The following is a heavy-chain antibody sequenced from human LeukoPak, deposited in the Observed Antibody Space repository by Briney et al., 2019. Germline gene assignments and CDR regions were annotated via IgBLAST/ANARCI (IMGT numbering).Heavy chain of an antibody. Sequence: PSGTLSLTCAVSGGSISTGNWWTWVRQSPDKGLEWLGEIYHNGTTKYNPSLKSRVTISIENSKNHFSLRLTSLTAADTAVYYCAREGSRRLYMDVWGRGTTTTVSS. V-gene: IGHV4-4*02. CDR2: IYHNGTT. J-gene: IGHJ6*03. D-gene: IGHD2-15*01. CDR1: GGSISTGNW. CDR3: AREGSRRLYMDV.